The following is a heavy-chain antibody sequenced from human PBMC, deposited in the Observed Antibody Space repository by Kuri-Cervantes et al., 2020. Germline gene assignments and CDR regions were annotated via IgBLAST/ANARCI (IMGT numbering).Heavy chain of an antibody. J-gene: IGHJ6*02. D-gene: IGHD6-13*01. Sequence: ASVKVSCKTSGYTFTTYEINWVRQATGQGLEWMGWMNPNSANTGYAQKFQGRVTITADKSTSTAYMELSSLRSEDTAVYYCARDLQQLIHYYYGMDVWGQGTTVTVSS. CDR1: GYTFTTYE. CDR3: ARDLQQLIHYYYGMDV. CDR2: MNPNSANT. V-gene: IGHV1-8*01.